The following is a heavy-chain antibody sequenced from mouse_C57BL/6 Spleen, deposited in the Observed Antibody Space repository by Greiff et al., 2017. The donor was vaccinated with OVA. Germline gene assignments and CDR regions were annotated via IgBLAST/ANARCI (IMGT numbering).Heavy chain of an antibody. CDR1: GYTFTSYW. V-gene: IGHV1-64*01. CDR2: IHPNSGST. D-gene: IGHD1-1*01. CDR3: ARGTFYGSSYGYFDY. J-gene: IGHJ2*01. Sequence: QVQLQQPGAELVKPGASVKLSCKASGYTFTSYWMHWVQQRPGQGLEWIGMIHPNSGSTNYNEKFKSKATLTVDKSSSTAYMQLSSLTSEDSAVYYCARGTFYGSSYGYFDYWGQGTTLTVSS.